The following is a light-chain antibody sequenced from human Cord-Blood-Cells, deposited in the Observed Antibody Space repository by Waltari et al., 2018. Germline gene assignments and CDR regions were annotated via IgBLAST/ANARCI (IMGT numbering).Light chain of an antibody. CDR2: SNN. CDR1: SSNIGSNT. Sequence: QSVLTQPPSASGTPGQRVTISCSGSSSNIGSNTVNWYQQLPGTAPKLLIYSNNQRPSGVPDRFSGSKSGTSASLAISGLESEDEAADYCAAWDASLNGPVFGGGTKLTVL. CDR3: AAWDASLNGPV. V-gene: IGLV1-44*01. J-gene: IGLJ3*02.